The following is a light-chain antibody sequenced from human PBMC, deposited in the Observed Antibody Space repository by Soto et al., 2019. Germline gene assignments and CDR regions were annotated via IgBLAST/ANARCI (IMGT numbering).Light chain of an antibody. CDR1: SSNIGSNT. J-gene: IGLJ3*02. CDR3: AAWDDSLNGWV. Sequence: QSVLTQPPSASGTPGQRVTISCSGGSSNIGSNTVNWYQQLPGTAPKLLIYSDNQRPSGVPDRFSGSKSGTSASLAISGLQSEDKADYYCAAWDDSLNGWVFGGGTKLTVL. CDR2: SDN. V-gene: IGLV1-44*01.